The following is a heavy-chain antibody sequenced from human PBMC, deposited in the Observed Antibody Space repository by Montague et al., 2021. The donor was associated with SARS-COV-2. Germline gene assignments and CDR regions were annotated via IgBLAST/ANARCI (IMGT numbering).Heavy chain of an antibody. Sequence: SVKVSCKASGYSFSVYGINWVRQAPGQGLEWMGWVSGQNGRTSYAQNLQGRVSMTTDTPTSTAYMELSGLTSDDTAIYYCAGGYARDAFDLWGQGTTVTVSS. CDR2: VSGQNGRT. V-gene: IGHV1-18*01. J-gene: IGHJ3*01. D-gene: IGHD2-2*01. CDR1: GYSFSVYG. CDR3: AGGYARDAFDL.